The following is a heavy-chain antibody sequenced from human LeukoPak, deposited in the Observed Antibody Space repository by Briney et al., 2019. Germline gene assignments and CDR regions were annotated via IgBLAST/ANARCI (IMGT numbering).Heavy chain of an antibody. CDR1: GGSMSTYY. V-gene: IGHV4-59*08. CDR2: IYHSGST. J-gene: IGHJ5*02. CDR3: ARAYLRGTVVNNWFDP. D-gene: IGHD4-23*01. Sequence: SGTLSLTCTVSGGSMSTYYWSWIRQPPEKGLEWIGYIYHSGSTNYNPSLKSRVTISVDTSKDHFSLKLSSVTAADTAVYYCARAYLRGTVVNNWFDPWGQGTLVTISS.